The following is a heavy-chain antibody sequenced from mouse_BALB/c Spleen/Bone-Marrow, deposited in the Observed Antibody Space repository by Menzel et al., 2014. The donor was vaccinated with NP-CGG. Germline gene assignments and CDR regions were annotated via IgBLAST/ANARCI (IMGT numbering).Heavy chain of an antibody. V-gene: IGHV1-9*01. D-gene: IGHD1-1*01. J-gene: IGHJ2*01. CDR3: ARSRGGFYFDY. CDR2: ILPGSGST. Sequence: VKLVESGAELMKPGASVKISCKATGYTFSSYWIEWVKQRPGHGLEWIGEILPGSGSTNYNEKFKGKATFTADTSSNTAYMQLSSLTSEDSAVYYCARSRGGFYFDYWAQGTTLTVSS. CDR1: GYTFSSYW.